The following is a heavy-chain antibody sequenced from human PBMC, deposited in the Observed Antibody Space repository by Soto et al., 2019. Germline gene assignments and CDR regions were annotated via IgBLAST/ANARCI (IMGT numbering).Heavy chain of an antibody. D-gene: IGHD1-26*01. CDR1: GASISSSSYY. CDR3: ASSPRGSYFDY. Sequence: QLQLQESGPGLVKPSETLSLTCTVSGASISSSSYYWGWIRQPPGKGLEWIGSIYYSGSTYYNPSLKSRVTISVDTSKNQFSLKLSAVTAADTAVYYCASSPRGSYFDYWGQGTLVTVSS. J-gene: IGHJ4*02. V-gene: IGHV4-39*01. CDR2: IYYSGST.